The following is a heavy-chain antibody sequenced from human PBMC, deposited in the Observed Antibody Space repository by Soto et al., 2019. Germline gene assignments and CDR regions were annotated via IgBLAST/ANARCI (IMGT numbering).Heavy chain of an antibody. CDR2: ISSTTNYI. CDR1: GFTFTRYS. V-gene: IGHV3-21*06. CDR3: ARESEDLTSNFDY. Sequence: GGSLRLSCAASGFTFTRYSMNWVRQAPGKGLEWVSSISSTTNYIYYGDSMKGRFTISRDNAKNSLYLEMNSLRAEDTAVYYCARESEDLTSNFDYWCQGTLVTVSS. J-gene: IGHJ4*02.